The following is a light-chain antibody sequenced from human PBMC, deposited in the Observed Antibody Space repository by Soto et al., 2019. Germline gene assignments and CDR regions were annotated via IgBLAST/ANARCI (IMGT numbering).Light chain of an antibody. CDR3: HQYGYQQT. CDR2: GAS. Sequence: EIVLTQSPGALSLSPGERATLSCRASQGVGGKSLAWYQQKSGQAPRLVVYGASSRATGIPDRFSGSGSGTEFTLTISRLEPEDFAVYYCHQYGYQQTFGQGTKVDIK. V-gene: IGKV3-20*01. CDR1: QGVGGKS. J-gene: IGKJ1*01.